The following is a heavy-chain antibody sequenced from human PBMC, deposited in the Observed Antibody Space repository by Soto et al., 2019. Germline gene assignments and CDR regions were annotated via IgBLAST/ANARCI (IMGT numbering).Heavy chain of an antibody. CDR2: IYYSGST. CDR1: DGSISSDY. J-gene: IGHJ4*02. CDR3: ARVTDY. Sequence: PSGTLSLTCTVPDGSISSDYWSWIRQPPGKGLEWIGYIYYSGSTNYNPSLKSRVTISVDTSKNQFSLKLSSVTAADTAVYYCARVTDYWGQGTLVTAPQ. V-gene: IGHV4-59*01.